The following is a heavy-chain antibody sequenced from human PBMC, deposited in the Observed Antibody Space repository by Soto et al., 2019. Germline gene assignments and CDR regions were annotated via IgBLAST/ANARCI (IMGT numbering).Heavy chain of an antibody. Sequence: PSETLSLTCSVSGGSLGTYYWSWIRQPPGKGLEWVGYIYYSGTTNYSPSLKSRVTMSIDTSKNQFSLKLNSVTAADTAVYYCARDGAQWGFDYWGQGTLVTVSS. V-gene: IGHV4-59*01. CDR2: IYYSGTT. CDR1: GGSLGTYY. D-gene: IGHD1-26*01. CDR3: ARDGAQWGFDY. J-gene: IGHJ4*02.